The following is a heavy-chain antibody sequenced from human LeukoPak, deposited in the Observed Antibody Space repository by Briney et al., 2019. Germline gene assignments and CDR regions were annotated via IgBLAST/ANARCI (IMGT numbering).Heavy chain of an antibody. Sequence: PSETLSLTCTVSGGSISSSSYYWGWIRQPPGKGLEWIGSIYYSGSTYYNPSLKSRVTISVDTSKNQFSLKLSSVTAAGTAVYYCARHRITIFGVVMASNWFDPWGQGTLVTVSS. V-gene: IGHV4-39*01. CDR1: GGSISSSSYY. J-gene: IGHJ5*02. CDR3: ARHRITIFGVVMASNWFDP. D-gene: IGHD3-3*01. CDR2: IYYSGST.